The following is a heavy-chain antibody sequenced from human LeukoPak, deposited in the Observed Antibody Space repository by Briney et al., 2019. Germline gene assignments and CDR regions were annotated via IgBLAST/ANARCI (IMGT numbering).Heavy chain of an antibody. CDR3: ARDSSGYYRGPSDY. CDR2: ISSSSSYI. CDR1: GSTFSSYS. V-gene: IGHV3-21*01. D-gene: IGHD3-22*01. J-gene: IGHJ4*02. Sequence: GGSLRLSCAASGSTFSSYSMNWVRQAPGKGLEWVSSISSSSSYIYYADSVKGRFTISRDNAKNSLYLQMNSLRAEDTAVYYCARDSSGYYRGPSDYWGQGTLVTVSS.